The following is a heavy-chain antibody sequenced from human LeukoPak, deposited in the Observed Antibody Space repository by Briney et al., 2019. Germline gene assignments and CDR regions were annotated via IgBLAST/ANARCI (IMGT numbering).Heavy chain of an antibody. D-gene: IGHD5-18*01. CDR3: AREDTATLYFDP. Sequence: SETLSLTCTVSGGSIDSGSYYWSWIRQSAGKGLEWIGRIYFTGSTNYNPSLESRVTISVDTSKNQFSLKFSSVTATDTAVYYCAREDTATLYFDPWGQGTLVTVSS. J-gene: IGHJ4*02. CDR1: GGSIDSGSYY. V-gene: IGHV4-61*02. CDR2: IYFTGST.